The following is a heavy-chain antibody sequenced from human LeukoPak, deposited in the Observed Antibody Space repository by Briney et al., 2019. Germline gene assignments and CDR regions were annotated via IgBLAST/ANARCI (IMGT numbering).Heavy chain of an antibody. Sequence: KPSETLSLTCAVYGGSFSGYYWSWIRQPPGKGLEWIGEINHSGSTNYNPSLKSRVTISVDTSKNQFSLKLSSVTAADTAVYYCAIVYYDSSGYHFDYWGQGTLVTVSS. CDR1: GGSFSGYY. V-gene: IGHV4-34*01. CDR3: AIVYYDSSGYHFDY. D-gene: IGHD3-22*01. J-gene: IGHJ4*02. CDR2: INHSGST.